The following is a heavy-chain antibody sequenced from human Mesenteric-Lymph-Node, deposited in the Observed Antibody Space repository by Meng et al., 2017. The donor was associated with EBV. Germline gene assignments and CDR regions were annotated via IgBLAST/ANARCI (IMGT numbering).Heavy chain of an antibody. J-gene: IGHJ4*02. D-gene: IGHD6-19*01. CDR1: GFTFSSFW. Sequence: EVQLVESGGGLVQPGGSLRLSWAASGFTFSSFWMHWVRQAPGKGLMWVSRINSDGSNTNYADSVKGRFTISRDNAKNTLYLQMNSLRAEDTAVYYCVRNMIAVAGSHFDSWGQGSLVTVSS. V-gene: IGHV3-74*01. CDR2: INSDGSNT. CDR3: VRNMIAVAGSHFDS.